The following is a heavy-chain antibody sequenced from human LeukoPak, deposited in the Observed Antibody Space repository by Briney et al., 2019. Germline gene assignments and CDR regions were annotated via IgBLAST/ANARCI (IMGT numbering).Heavy chain of an antibody. V-gene: IGHV4-39*07. CDR2: IYYSGST. CDR1: GGSISTTIYY. CDR3: ARDGASIMHRWGDY. D-gene: IGHD3-16*01. J-gene: IGHJ4*02. Sequence: PSETLSLTCTVSGGSISTTIYYWGWIRQSPGKGLEWIGSIYYSGSTYYNVSLKSRVTISVDTSKNQFSLKLSSVTAADTAVYYCARDGASIMHRWGDYWGQGTLVTVSS.